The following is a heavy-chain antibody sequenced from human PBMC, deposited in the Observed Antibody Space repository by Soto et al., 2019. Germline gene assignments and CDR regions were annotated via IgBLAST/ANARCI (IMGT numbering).Heavy chain of an antibody. CDR1: GYSLSSGSD. Sequence: SETLSLTCAVSGYSLSSGSDWGWIRQPPGKGPEWIASIYHGGTTFYNPSLKSRVTLSVDTSKNHYSLKLRSVTAADTATYYCAHRQGQGQWLVRRQVDWFDPWGQGTLVTVSS. V-gene: IGHV4-38-2*01. CDR2: IYHGGTT. J-gene: IGHJ5*02. CDR3: AHRQGQGQWLVRRQVDWFDP. D-gene: IGHD6-19*01.